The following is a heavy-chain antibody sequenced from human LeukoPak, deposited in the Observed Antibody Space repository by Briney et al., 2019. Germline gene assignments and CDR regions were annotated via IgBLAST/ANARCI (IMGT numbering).Heavy chain of an antibody. CDR1: GFTFSSYS. CDR2: ISSSSSTI. V-gene: IGHV3-48*04. CDR3: ARPPGRAFDI. D-gene: IGHD2-15*01. J-gene: IGHJ3*02. Sequence: SGGSLRLSCAASGFTFSSYSMNWVRQAPGKGLEWLSYISSSSSTIYFADSVKGRFTTSRDNAKNSIYLQMNSLRAEDTAVYYCARPPGRAFDIWGQGTMVTVSS.